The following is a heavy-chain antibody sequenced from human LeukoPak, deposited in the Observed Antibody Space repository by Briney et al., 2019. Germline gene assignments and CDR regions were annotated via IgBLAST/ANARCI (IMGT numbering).Heavy chain of an antibody. J-gene: IGHJ2*01. CDR1: GGSITSFY. CDR3: ARASVVRGLIAIPYWYFDL. V-gene: IGHV4-59*01. Sequence: SETLSLTCTVSGGSITSFYWSWIRQSPGKGLEYIGYITDSGSTKYNPSLKSRFTVSVDTSKNQFSLKLSSVTAADTGVYFCARASVVRGLIAIPYWYFDLWGRGTLVTVSS. D-gene: IGHD3-10*01. CDR2: ITDSGST.